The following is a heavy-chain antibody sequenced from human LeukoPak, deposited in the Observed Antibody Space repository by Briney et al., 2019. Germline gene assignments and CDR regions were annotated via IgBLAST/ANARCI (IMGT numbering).Heavy chain of an antibody. CDR1: GGSISSYY. Sequence: SETLSLTCTVSGGSISSYYWSWIRQPPGKGLERIGYIYCSGSTNYNPSLKSRVTISVDTSKNQFSLKLSSVTAADTAVYYCARLTAPQLWFGELLGNWFDPWGQGTLVTVSS. D-gene: IGHD3-10*01. V-gene: IGHV4-59*08. J-gene: IGHJ5*02. CDR2: IYCSGST. CDR3: ARLTAPQLWFGELLGNWFDP.